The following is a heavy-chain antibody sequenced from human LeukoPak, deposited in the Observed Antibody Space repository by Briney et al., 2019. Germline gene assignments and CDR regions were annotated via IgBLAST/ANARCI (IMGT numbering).Heavy chain of an antibody. CDR3: ARGYSSSWYVY. J-gene: IGHJ4*02. Sequence: PSGTLSLTCTVSGGSISSYYWSWIRQPPGKGLEWIGHIYYSGNTNYNPSLKSRVTISIDTSKIQFSLKLSSVTAADTAVYYCARGYSSSWYVYWGPGTLVTVSS. D-gene: IGHD6-13*01. CDR1: GGSISSYY. V-gene: IGHV4-59*01. CDR2: IYYSGNT.